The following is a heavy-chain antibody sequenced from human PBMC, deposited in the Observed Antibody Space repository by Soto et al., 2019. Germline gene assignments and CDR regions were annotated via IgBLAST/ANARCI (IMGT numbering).Heavy chain of an antibody. D-gene: IGHD1-20*01. J-gene: IGHJ4*02. CDR2: ISAYNGNT. CDR1: GYTFTSYG. CDR3: ARDPNFRYNWNDALSDY. Sequence: QVQLVQSGAEVTKPGASVKVSCKASGYTFTSYGISWVRQAPGQGLEWMGWISAYNGNTNYAQKLQGRVTMTTDTSTSTAYMELRSLRSDDTAVYYCARDPNFRYNWNDALSDYWGQGTLVTVSS. V-gene: IGHV1-18*01.